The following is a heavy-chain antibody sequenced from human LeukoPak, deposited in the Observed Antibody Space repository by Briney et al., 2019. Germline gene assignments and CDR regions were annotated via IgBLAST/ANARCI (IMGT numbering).Heavy chain of an antibody. CDR3: AREVWSGYYTLYYFDY. Sequence: PGGSLRLSCAASGFTFSDHYMDWVRQAPGKGLEWVGRISNKADTYTTEYAASVKGRFTISRDDSKNSLYLQMNSLKTEDTAVYYCAREVWSGYYTLYYFDYWGQGTLVTVSS. D-gene: IGHD3-3*01. CDR1: GFTFSDHY. V-gene: IGHV3-72*01. J-gene: IGHJ4*02. CDR2: ISNKADTYTT.